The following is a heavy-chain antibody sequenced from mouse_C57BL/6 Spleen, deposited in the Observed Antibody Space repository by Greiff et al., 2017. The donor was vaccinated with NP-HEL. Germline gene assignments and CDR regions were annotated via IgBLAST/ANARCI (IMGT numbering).Heavy chain of an antibody. V-gene: IGHV5-6*01. CDR1: GFTFSSYG. D-gene: IGHD2-1*01. J-gene: IGHJ1*03. CDR3: ARHGNYDWYFDV. CDR2: ISSGGSYT. Sequence: EVQLQESGGDLVKPGGSLKLSCAASGFTFSSYGMSWVRQTPDKRLEWVATISSGGSYTYYPDSVKGRFTISRDNAKNTLYLQMSSLKSEDTAMYYCARHGNYDWYFDVWGTGTTVTVSS.